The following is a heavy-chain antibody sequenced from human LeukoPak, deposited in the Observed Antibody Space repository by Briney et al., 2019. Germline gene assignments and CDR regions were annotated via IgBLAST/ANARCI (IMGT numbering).Heavy chain of an antibody. CDR3: AKTLSQYSSSWYWRGAFDI. Sequence: PGGSLRLSCAASGFTFSSYAMSWVRQAPGKGLEWVSAISGSGGSTYYADSVKGRFTISRDNSKNTLYLQMNSLRAEDTAVYYCAKTLSQYSSSWYWRGAFDIWGQGTMVTVSS. D-gene: IGHD6-13*01. J-gene: IGHJ3*02. CDR2: ISGSGGST. V-gene: IGHV3-23*01. CDR1: GFTFSSYA.